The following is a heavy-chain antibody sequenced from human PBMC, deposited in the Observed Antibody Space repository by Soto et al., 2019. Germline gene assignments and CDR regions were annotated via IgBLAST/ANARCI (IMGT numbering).Heavy chain of an antibody. CDR2: PYYIGST. D-gene: IGHD1-20*01. Sequence: QVQLQESGPGLVKPSETLSLTCTVSGGSISSYYWSWIRQPPGKGLEWIGYPYYIGSTNYNPSLKSRVTISVATSKNPFSLKLSSVTAADTAVYYCARRYGYSFDYWGQGTLVTVSS. V-gene: IGHV4-59*08. CDR1: GGSISSYY. J-gene: IGHJ4*02. CDR3: ARRYGYSFDY.